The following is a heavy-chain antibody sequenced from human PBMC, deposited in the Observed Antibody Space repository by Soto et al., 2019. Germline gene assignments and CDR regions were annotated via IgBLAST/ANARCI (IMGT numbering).Heavy chain of an antibody. CDR3: ARGETTVTPWYYYYGMDG. CDR2: INHSGST. Sequence: DTLSLACAVYVGSFSGYYLGLVRPPPWEGLGWIGEINHSGSTNYDPSLKSRVTISVDTSKNQFSLTLSSVTAADTAVYYCARGETTVTPWYYYYGMDGWGQGTTVTVSS. J-gene: IGHJ6*02. D-gene: IGHD4-17*01. CDR1: VGSFSGYY. V-gene: IGHV4-34*01.